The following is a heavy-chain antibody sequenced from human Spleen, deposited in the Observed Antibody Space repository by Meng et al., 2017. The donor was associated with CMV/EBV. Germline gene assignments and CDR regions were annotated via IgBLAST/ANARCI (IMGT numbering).Heavy chain of an antibody. D-gene: IGHD5/OR15-5a*01. J-gene: IGHJ4*02. CDR1: GFRFSSFA. Sequence: ESLKISCAASGFRFSSFAMSWVRQVPGKGLEWVSSISGSGGNTYHADSVKGRFIISRDNSKNTLYLQMNSLRADDTALYYCAKDSVRGASLTLPGEVDYWGQGTLVTVSS. V-gene: IGHV3-23*01. CDR2: ISGSGGNT. CDR3: AKDSVRGASLTLPGEVDY.